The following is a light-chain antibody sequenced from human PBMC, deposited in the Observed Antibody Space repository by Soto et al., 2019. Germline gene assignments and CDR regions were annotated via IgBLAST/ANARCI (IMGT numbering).Light chain of an antibody. J-gene: IGLJ2*01. V-gene: IGLV1-44*01. Sequence: QSVLTQPPSASGTPGQRVTISCSGSSSNIGSNTVNWYQQLPGTAPKLLIYSNNQRPSGVPDRFSGSKSGTSASLAISGLQSEDEADYYCAAWDDSLTRVVFGGGTKLT. CDR3: AAWDDSLTRVV. CDR2: SNN. CDR1: SSNIGSNT.